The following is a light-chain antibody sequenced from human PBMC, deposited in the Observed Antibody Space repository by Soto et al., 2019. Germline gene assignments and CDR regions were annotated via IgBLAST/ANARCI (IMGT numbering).Light chain of an antibody. V-gene: IGKV3-20*01. CDR2: ATS. CDR1: QSVSSSY. CDR3: QKYNEWPWT. J-gene: IGKJ1*01. Sequence: EIVLTQSPGTLSLSPGERATLSCRASQSVSSSYLAWYQQKPGQAPRLLLYATSSRATGVPDRFSGDGSGTEFSLTISSLQSEDFGVYYCQKYNEWPWTFGPGTKVEIK.